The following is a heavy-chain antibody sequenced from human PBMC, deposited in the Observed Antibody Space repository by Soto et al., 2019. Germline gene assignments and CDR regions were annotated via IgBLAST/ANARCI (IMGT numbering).Heavy chain of an antibody. D-gene: IGHD5-12*01. CDR2: ISGSGGST. V-gene: IGHV3-23*01. J-gene: IGHJ4*02. Sequence: PGGSLRLSCAASGFTFSSYAMSWVRQAPGKGLEWVSAISGSGGSTYYADSVKGRFTISRDNSKNTLYLQMNSLRAEDTAVYYCAKDSAPGAYRSVDIVATTFDYWGQGTLVTVSS. CDR3: AKDSAPGAYRSVDIVATTFDY. CDR1: GFTFSSYA.